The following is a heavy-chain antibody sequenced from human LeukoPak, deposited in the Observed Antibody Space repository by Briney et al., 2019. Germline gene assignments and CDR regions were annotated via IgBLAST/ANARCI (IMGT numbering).Heavy chain of an antibody. J-gene: IGHJ4*02. CDR2: IYDSGST. Sequence: PSETLSLTCTVSGGSIRSSYYYWGWIRQPPGKGLEWIGSIYDSGSTYYNPSLKSRVTISVDTSKNQFSLKLNSVTAADTAVYYCARGDGYNTAIDYWGQGTLVTVSS. CDR3: ARGDGYNTAIDY. V-gene: IGHV4-39*01. CDR1: GGSIRSSYYY. D-gene: IGHD5-24*01.